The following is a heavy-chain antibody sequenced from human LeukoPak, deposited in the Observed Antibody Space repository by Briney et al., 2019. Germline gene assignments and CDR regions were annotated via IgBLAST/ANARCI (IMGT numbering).Heavy chain of an antibody. CDR3: AREPGPWIQLWSYGMDV. D-gene: IGHD5-18*01. V-gene: IGHV3-48*03. CDR2: ISSSGSTI. CDR1: GFTFSSYE. J-gene: IGHJ6*04. Sequence: GGSLRLSCAASGFTFSSYEMNWVRQAPGKGLEWVSYISSSGSTIYHADSVKGRFIISGDNAKNSLYLQMNSLRAEDTAVYYCAREPGPWIQLWSYGMDVWGKGTTVTVSS.